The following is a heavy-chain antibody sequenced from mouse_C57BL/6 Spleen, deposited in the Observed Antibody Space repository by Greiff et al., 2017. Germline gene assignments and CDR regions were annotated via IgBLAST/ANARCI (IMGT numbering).Heavy chain of an antibody. CDR2: IYPGDGDT. J-gene: IGHJ2*01. CDR3: SRPSSSSYYFAY. V-gene: IGHV1-82*01. Sequence: VQLQQSGPELVKPGASVKISCKASGYAFSSSWMNWVKQRPGKGLEWIGRIYPGDGDTNYNGKFKGKATLTADKSSSTAYMQLSSLTSEASAVYFLSRPSSSSYYFAYWGQGTTLTVSS. CDR1: GYAFSSSW. D-gene: IGHD1-1*01.